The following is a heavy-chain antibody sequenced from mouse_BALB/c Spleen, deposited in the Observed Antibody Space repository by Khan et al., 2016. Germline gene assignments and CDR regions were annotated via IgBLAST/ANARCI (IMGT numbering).Heavy chain of an antibody. CDR1: GFTFTDYY. J-gene: IGHJ4*01. Sequence: EVELVESGGGLVQPGGSLRLSCATSGFTFTDYYMSWVRQPPGKALEWLGFIRNKAYGYTTEFSASVKGRFTISRDNSQSILYIQMNSLRPEDSATYYCARRGGPSRYAMDYWDQGPSVAVSS. CDR2: IRNKAYGYTT. V-gene: IGHV7-3*02. CDR3: ARRGGPSRYAMDY.